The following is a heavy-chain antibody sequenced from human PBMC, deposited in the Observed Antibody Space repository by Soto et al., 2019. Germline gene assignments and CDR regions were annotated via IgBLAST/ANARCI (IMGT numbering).Heavy chain of an antibody. D-gene: IGHD6-19*01. V-gene: IGHV1-18*01. Sequence: ASVKLSCKASGYTFTSYGISWVRQAPGQGLEWMGWISAYNGNTNYAQKLQGRVTMTTDTSTSTAYMELRSLRSDDTAVYYCARSSGWYFAEAFDIWGQGTMVTVSS. J-gene: IGHJ3*02. CDR1: GYTFTSYG. CDR3: ARSSGWYFAEAFDI. CDR2: ISAYNGNT.